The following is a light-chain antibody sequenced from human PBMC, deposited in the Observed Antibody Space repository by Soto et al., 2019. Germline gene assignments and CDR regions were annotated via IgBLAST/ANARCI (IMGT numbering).Light chain of an antibody. CDR2: DAS. Sequence: EIVLTQSPATLSLSPGEGATVSCRASQSVSSHLAWYQQKRGQAPRLLIYDASSRASGIPARFSGRWSGTDFTLTISYLEPEDLAIYYCQQGGNWPLTFGQGTLLEIK. V-gene: IGKV3-11*01. CDR1: QSVSSH. J-gene: IGKJ5*01. CDR3: QQGGNWPLT.